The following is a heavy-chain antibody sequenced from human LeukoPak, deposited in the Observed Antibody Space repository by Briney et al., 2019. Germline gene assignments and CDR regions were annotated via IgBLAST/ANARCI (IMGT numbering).Heavy chain of an antibody. CDR3: SEDPVY. Sequence: GGSLRLSCAASGFTFSDAWMSWVRQAPGKGLEWVGRVRVKTDGGTTEYAAPVKGRFAISRDDSSNTLYLQMNSLKTEDTAVYYCSEDPVYWGQGTLVTVSS. CDR2: VRVKTDGGTT. J-gene: IGHJ4*02. V-gene: IGHV3-15*01. CDR1: GFTFSDAW.